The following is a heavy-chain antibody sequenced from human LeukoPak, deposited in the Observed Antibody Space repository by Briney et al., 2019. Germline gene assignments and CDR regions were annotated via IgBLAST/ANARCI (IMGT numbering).Heavy chain of an antibody. Sequence: ASVKVSCKASGYTFTSYYMHWLRQAPGQGLEWMGIINPSGGSTSYAQKFQGRVTMTRDTSTSTVYMELSSLRSEDTAVYYCARDRVAGTRAFDIWGQGTMVTVSS. V-gene: IGHV1-46*01. D-gene: IGHD6-19*01. CDR1: GYTFTSYY. CDR2: INPSGGST. CDR3: ARDRVAGTRAFDI. J-gene: IGHJ3*02.